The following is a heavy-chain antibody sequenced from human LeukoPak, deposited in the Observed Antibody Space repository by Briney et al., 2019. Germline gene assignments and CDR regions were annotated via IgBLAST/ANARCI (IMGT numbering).Heavy chain of an antibody. Sequence: GRALRLSCAASGFTISSYARSWVRQAPGKGLERVSAICVSGGSTYYADSVKGRFTIPRDNSKNTLYLQMNSLRAEDTAVYYCAKRECSSTSCYAYNWFDPWGQGTLVTVSS. CDR3: AKRECSSTSCYAYNWFDP. CDR2: ICVSGGST. CDR1: GFTISSYA. V-gene: IGHV3-23*01. D-gene: IGHD2-2*01. J-gene: IGHJ5*02.